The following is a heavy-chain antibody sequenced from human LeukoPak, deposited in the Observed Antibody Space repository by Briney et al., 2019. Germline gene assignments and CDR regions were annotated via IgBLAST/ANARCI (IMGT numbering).Heavy chain of an antibody. V-gene: IGHV3-53*01. CDR2: IYPAGTT. CDR3: AREQAYWFGP. J-gene: IGHJ5*02. CDR1: GFSFSVYE. Sequence: GGSLRLSCAASGFSFSVYEMHWVRQAPGKGLEWVSFIYPAGTTSYADSVKGRFTISRDSSKNTLHLQMNSLRADDTAVYYCAREQAYWFGPWGQGSLVTVSS.